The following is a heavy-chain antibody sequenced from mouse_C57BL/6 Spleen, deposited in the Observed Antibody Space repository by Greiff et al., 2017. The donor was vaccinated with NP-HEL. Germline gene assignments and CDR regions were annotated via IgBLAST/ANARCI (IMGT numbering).Heavy chain of an antibody. D-gene: IGHD1-1*01. J-gene: IGHJ2*01. CDR2: IDPENGGT. CDR1: GYTFTDYE. CDR3: TRSITTVVARGYFDY. V-gene: IGHV1-15*01. Sequence: VQLQQSGAELVRPGASVTLSCKASGYTFTDYEMHWVKQTPVHGLEWIGAIDPENGGTAYNQKFKGKAILTADKSSSTAYMELRSLTPEDSAVYYCTRSITTVVARGYFDYWGQGTTLTVSS.